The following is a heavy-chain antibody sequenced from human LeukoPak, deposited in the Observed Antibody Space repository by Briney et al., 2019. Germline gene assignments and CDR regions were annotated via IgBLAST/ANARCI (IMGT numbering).Heavy chain of an antibody. CDR2: ISSSSSTI. D-gene: IGHD4-17*01. J-gene: IGHJ4*02. V-gene: IGHV3-23*01. CDR3: AKPYYYGDYGYFDY. CDR1: GFRFSDYA. Sequence: PGGSLRLSCAASGFRFSDYAMNWVRQAPGKGLEWVSYISSSSSTIYYADSVKGRFTISRDNSKNTLYLQMNSLRAEDTAVYYCAKPYYYGDYGYFDYWGQGTLVTVSS.